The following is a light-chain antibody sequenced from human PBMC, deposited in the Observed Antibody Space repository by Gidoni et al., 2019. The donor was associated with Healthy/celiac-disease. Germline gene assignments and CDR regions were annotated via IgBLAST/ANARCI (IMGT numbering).Light chain of an antibody. J-gene: IGLJ2*01. V-gene: IGLV3-19*01. Sequence: SSELTQDPAVSVALGQTVRITCQGDSLRSYYASWYQQKPGQSPVLVIYGKNNRPSGTPDRFSGSSSGNTASLTITAAQAEDEADYYCNSRDSSGNHLVFGGWTKLTVL. CDR2: GKN. CDR3: NSRDSSGNHLV. CDR1: SLRSYY.